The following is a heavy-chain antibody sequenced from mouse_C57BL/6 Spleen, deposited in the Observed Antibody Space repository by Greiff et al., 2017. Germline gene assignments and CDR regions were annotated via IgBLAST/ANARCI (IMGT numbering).Heavy chain of an antibody. Sequence: EVKLVESGGGLVKPGGSLKLSCAASGFTFSSYAMSWVRQTPEKRLEWVATISDGGSYTYYPDNVKGRFTISRDNAKNNLYLQMSHLKSEDTAMDYCARDYGSSYGYFDVWGTGTTVTVSS. D-gene: IGHD1-1*01. CDR3: ARDYGSSYGYFDV. CDR2: ISDGGSYT. CDR1: GFTFSSYA. V-gene: IGHV5-4*01. J-gene: IGHJ1*03.